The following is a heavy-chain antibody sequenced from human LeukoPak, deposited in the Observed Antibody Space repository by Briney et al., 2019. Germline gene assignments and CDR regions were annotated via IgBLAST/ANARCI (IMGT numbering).Heavy chain of an antibody. CDR3: ARAERGYSGYLYFDY. Sequence: GRSLRLSCAASGFTFSSYAMHWVRQAPGKGLEGVAVISYDGSNKYYADSVKGRFTISRDNSKNTLYLQMHSLRAEDTAVYYCARAERGYSGYLYFDYWGQGTLVTVSS. V-gene: IGHV3-30*04. D-gene: IGHD5-12*01. CDR2: ISYDGSNK. J-gene: IGHJ4*02. CDR1: GFTFSSYA.